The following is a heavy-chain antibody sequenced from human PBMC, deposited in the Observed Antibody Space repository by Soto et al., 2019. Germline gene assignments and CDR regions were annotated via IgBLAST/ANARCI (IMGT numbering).Heavy chain of an antibody. CDR1: GYTFTSYG. Sequence: ASVKVSCKASGYTFTSYGISWARQAPGQGLEWMGWISAYNGNTNYAQKLQGRVTMTTDTSTSTAYMELRSLRSDDTAVYYCARDFTIFGVVTYYYGMDVWGQGTTVTVSS. CDR3: ARDFTIFGVVTYYYGMDV. CDR2: ISAYNGNT. D-gene: IGHD3-3*01. J-gene: IGHJ6*02. V-gene: IGHV1-18*01.